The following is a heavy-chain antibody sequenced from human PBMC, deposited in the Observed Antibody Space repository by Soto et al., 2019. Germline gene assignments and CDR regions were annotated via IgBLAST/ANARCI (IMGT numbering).Heavy chain of an antibody. J-gene: IGHJ4*02. CDR3: ARDGHSSSWGDVDF. CDR2: ISDDGNNK. Sequence: QVQLVESGGGVVQPGRSLRLSCAASGFTFSSFPMHWVRQAPGKGLECVGVISDDGNNKFYADSVKGRFTISRDNSKNTLDLQRNSLRAEDTAVYYCARDGHSSSWGDVDFWGQGTLVTVPS. D-gene: IGHD6-13*01. V-gene: IGHV3-30-3*01. CDR1: GFTFSSFP.